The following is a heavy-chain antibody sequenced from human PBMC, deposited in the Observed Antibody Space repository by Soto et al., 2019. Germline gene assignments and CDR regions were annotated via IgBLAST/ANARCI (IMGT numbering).Heavy chain of an antibody. CDR1: GNSISGTSSF. Sequence: SETLSLTCTVSGNSISGTSSFWAWIRQPPGKNLEWIGSVYYTGSTYYNSSLKSRVSISIDTPKNQFSLSLNSVTAADTAVYYCTRRVRSTGLLEYWGQGALVTVSS. J-gene: IGHJ4*02. CDR3: TRRVRSTGLLEY. D-gene: IGHD4-4*01. V-gene: IGHV4-39*01. CDR2: VYYTGST.